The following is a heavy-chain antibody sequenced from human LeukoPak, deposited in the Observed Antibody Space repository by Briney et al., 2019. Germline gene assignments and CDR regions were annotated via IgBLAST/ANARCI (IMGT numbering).Heavy chain of an antibody. CDR3: ASSVVPAARGFYYFDY. V-gene: IGHV1-69*13. CDR2: IIPIFGTA. Sequence: ASVKVSCKASGGTFSSYAISWVRQAPGQGLEWMGGIIPIFGTANYAQKFQGRVTITADESTSTAYMELSSLRSEDTAVYYCASSVVPAARGFYYFDYWGQGTLVTVSS. J-gene: IGHJ4*02. D-gene: IGHD2-2*01. CDR1: GGTFSSYA.